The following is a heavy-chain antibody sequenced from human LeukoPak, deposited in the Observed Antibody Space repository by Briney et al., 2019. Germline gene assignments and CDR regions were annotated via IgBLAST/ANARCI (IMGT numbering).Heavy chain of an antibody. CDR2: ISYEGSNK. CDR1: GFTFSSYG. CDR3: ATDASGITHHALGV. Sequence: GRSLRLSCAASGFTFSSYGMHWVRQAPGKGLEWVTFISYEGSNKYYAESVKGRCTISRDNSKNALYLQMNSLRSEDTAAYYCATDASGITHHALGVWGQGTTVTVSS. V-gene: IGHV3-30*03. D-gene: IGHD3-10*01. J-gene: IGHJ6*02.